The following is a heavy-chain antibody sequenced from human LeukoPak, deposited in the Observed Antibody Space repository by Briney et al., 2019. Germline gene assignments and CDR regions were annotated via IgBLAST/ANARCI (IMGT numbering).Heavy chain of an antibody. J-gene: IGHJ5*02. V-gene: IGHV1-46*01. D-gene: IGHD2-21*02. CDR1: VYTFASYY. Sequence: ASVKVSSKASVYTFASYYLHWVRQAPGQGIEWMGIINPSGGSTIYAQKFQGRVTMTRDTSTTTVYTELSSLRSEDTAVYYCARPLTLPNWFDPGGQGTLVTVSS. CDR3: ARPLTLPNWFDP. CDR2: INPSGGST.